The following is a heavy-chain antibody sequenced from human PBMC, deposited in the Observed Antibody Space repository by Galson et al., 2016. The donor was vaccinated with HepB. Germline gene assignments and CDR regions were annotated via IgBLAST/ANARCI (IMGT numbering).Heavy chain of an antibody. J-gene: IGHJ4*02. V-gene: IGHV5-51*01. CDR3: ARRSGGSLDY. Sequence: GSGYSFTTSWIAWVRQMPGQGLEWMGVIYPGDSDTRYSPSFEGQVTLSADKTINTAYLQWSSLKASDTAMYYCARRSGGSLDYWGQGTLVTVSS. D-gene: IGHD4-23*01. CDR1: GYSFTTSW. CDR2: IYPGDSDT.